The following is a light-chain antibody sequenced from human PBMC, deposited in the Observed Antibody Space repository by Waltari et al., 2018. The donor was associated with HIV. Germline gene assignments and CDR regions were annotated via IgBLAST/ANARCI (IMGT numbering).Light chain of an antibody. CDR2: GNT. J-gene: IGLJ2*01. V-gene: IGLV1-40*01. CDR3: QSYDRSLSASVV. CDR1: SSNIGADYD. Sequence: QSVLTQPPSVSGAPGQRVTISCTGGSSNIGADYDVHWYQQIPGTAPKLLISGNTSRPSGVPDRFSASKSGTSASLAITGLQAEDEADYFCQSYDRSLSASVVFGGGTKLTVL.